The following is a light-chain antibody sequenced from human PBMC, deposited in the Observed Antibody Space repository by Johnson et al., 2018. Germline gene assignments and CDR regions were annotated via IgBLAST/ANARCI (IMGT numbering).Light chain of an antibody. Sequence: QSVLTQPPSVSAAPGQKVTISCSGSSSNIGNNYVSWYQQLPGTAPKLLIYENNKRPSGIPDRFSGSKSGTSATLGITGLQTGDEADYYCGTWDSSLSAGNVFGTVPKVTLL. CDR2: ENN. CDR1: SSNIGNNY. V-gene: IGLV1-51*02. J-gene: IGLJ1*01. CDR3: GTWDSSLSAGNV.